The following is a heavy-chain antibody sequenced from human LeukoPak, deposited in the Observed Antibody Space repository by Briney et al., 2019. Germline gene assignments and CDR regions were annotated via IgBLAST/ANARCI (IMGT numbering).Heavy chain of an antibody. J-gene: IGHJ3*02. Sequence: PSETLSLTCAVYDGSFSGYYWSWIRQPPGKGLEWIGEINQSGSTNYNPSLKSRVTILVDTSENQFSLKLTSMSAADTAVYYCARGSRISMFGVTHMRGTFDIWGQGTMVTVSS. CDR2: INQSGST. CDR3: ARGSRISMFGVTHMRGTFDI. V-gene: IGHV4-34*01. CDR1: DGSFSGYY. D-gene: IGHD3-3*01.